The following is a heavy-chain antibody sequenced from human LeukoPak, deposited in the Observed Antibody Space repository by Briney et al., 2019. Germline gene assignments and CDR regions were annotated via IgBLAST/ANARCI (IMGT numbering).Heavy chain of an antibody. CDR3: ALFYYDSSGYYYERSDYYYYMDV. J-gene: IGHJ6*03. Sequence: GASVKVSCKASGYSFSSYDINWVRQATGQGLEWMGWINPNSGNAGYAQKFQGRVTITADKSTSTAYMELSSLRSEDTAVYYCALFYYDSSGYYYERSDYYYYMDVWGKGTTVTVSS. CDR2: INPNSGNA. CDR1: GYSFSSYD. V-gene: IGHV1-8*03. D-gene: IGHD3-22*01.